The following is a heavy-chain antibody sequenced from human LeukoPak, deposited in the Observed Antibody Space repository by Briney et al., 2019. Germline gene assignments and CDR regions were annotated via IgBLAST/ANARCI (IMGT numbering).Heavy chain of an antibody. Sequence: GGSLRLSCAASAFTVSSNYMSWVRQAPGKGLEWVSVIYSGGNTYYADSVKGRFTISRDNSKNTLYLQMDSLRADDTAVYYCARYSGSYYYPPAWDLWGQGTLVTVSS. CDR2: IYSGGNT. V-gene: IGHV3-53*01. D-gene: IGHD1-26*01. J-gene: IGHJ4*02. CDR1: AFTVSSNY. CDR3: ARYSGSYYYPPAWDL.